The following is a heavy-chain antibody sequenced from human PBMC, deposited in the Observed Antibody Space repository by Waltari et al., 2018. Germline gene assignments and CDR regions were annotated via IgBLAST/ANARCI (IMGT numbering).Heavy chain of an antibody. Sequence: EVQLLESGGGLVQPGGSLRLSCAASGFPYCSYAMSWVRQAPEKGLEWVSVISGSGGSTYYADSVKGRFTISRDNSKNTLNLQMNSLRAEDTAVYYCAKDGAAGRVNWFDSWGQGTLVTVSS. J-gene: IGHJ5*01. CDR3: AKDGAAGRVNWFDS. V-gene: IGHV3-23*01. CDR1: GFPYCSYA. D-gene: IGHD6-13*01. CDR2: ISGSGGST.